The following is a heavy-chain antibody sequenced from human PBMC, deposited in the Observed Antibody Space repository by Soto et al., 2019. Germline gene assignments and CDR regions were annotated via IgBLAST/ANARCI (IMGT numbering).Heavy chain of an antibody. D-gene: IGHD3-22*01. CDR3: ARPDEGGYSSNHHYYYALDV. V-gene: IGHV1-69*13. Sequence: SVKVSCKASGGTFRSYSISWVRQAPGQGLEWMGGIIPIFDITNYAQKFQGRVTITADESTSTAYMELSSLGSDDTAVYYCARPDEGGYSSNHHYYYALDVWGQGTTVTV. CDR2: IIPIFDIT. J-gene: IGHJ6*02. CDR1: GGTFRSYS.